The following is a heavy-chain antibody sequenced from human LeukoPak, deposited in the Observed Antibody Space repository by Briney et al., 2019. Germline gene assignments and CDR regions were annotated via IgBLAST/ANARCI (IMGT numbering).Heavy chain of an antibody. CDR1: GYTFTDYY. V-gene: IGHV1-2*02. D-gene: IGHD3-16*01. J-gene: IGHJ5*02. Sequence: ASVKVSCKASGYTFTDYYMHWVRQAPGQGLEWMGWIDPNSGGTNYAQTFQGRVTTTRDTSITTASLELSRLRSDDTAVYYCASAYPDVPSWGQGTQVTVSS. CDR2: IDPNSGGT. CDR3: ASAYPDVPS.